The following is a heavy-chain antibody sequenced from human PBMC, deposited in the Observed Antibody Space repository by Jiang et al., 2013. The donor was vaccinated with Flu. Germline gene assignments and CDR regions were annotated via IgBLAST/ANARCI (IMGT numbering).Heavy chain of an antibody. CDR3: ARDSSDIVEVVAATFDY. J-gene: IGHJ4*02. CDR2: IIPIFRTA. Sequence: GIIPIFRTADYAQKFQGRVTIIADESTSTVYMELSSLRSEDTAVYYCARDSSDIVEVVAATFDYWGQGTLVTVSS. V-gene: IGHV1-69*01. D-gene: IGHD2-15*01.